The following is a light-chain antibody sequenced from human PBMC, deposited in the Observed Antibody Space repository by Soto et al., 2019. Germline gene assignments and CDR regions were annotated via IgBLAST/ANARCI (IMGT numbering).Light chain of an antibody. Sequence: EIVMTQSPATLFVSPGERATVSCRASQSVSSNLAWYQQKPGQAPRLLIYDASSRATGIPDRFSGSGSGTDFTLTISRLEPEDFAVYYCQQYHSAPFTFGPGTKVDIK. J-gene: IGKJ3*01. CDR2: DAS. CDR3: QQYHSAPFT. CDR1: QSVSSN. V-gene: IGKV3-20*01.